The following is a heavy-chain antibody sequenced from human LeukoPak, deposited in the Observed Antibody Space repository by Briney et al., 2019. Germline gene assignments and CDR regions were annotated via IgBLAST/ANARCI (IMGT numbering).Heavy chain of an antibody. CDR3: SNERD. CDR1: GFTFKKYV. J-gene: IGHJ4*02. D-gene: IGHD1-1*01. V-gene: IGHV3-74*01. CDR2: INSDGNSD. Sequence: GGSLRLSCAASGFTFKKYVMHWVRQAPGKGPVWVSRINSDGNSDDYADSVKGRFTVSRDNAKSILYLQMNSLRAEDTAVYFCSNERDWGQGTLVIVSS.